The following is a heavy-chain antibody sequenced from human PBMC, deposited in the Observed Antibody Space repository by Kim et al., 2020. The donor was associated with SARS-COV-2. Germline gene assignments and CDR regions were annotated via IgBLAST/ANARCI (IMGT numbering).Heavy chain of an antibody. CDR3: AKDLGAGFLVRAGDVRRRRDFAAKNPLDFAQ. J-gene: IGHJ4*02. CDR2: ISYDGTNK. CDR1: GYTFSSYG. D-gene: IGHD1-26*01. Sequence: GGSLRLSCAASGYTFSSYGMHWVRQAPGKGLEWVALISYDGTNKYYGDSVKGRFTISRDNAKNTLYLQMNSLRREDTAVYYCAKDLGAGFLVRAGDVRRRRDFAAKNPLDFAQWGQGTLVTVLS. V-gene: IGHV3-30*18.